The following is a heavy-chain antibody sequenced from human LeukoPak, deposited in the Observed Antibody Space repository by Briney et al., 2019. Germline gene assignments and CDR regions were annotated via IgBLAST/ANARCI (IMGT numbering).Heavy chain of an antibody. V-gene: IGHV3-21*01. Sequence: GGSLRLSCAASGFTFSSYSMNWVRQAPGKGLEWVPSISGSSSYIYYADSVKGRFTISRDNAKNSLYLQMNSLRAEDTAVYYCAREVDTAMVVDYWGQGTLVTVSS. CDR3: AREVDTAMVVDY. D-gene: IGHD5-18*01. J-gene: IGHJ4*02. CDR1: GFTFSSYS. CDR2: ISGSSSYI.